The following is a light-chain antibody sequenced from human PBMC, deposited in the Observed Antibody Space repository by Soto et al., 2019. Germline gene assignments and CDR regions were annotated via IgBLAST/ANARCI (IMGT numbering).Light chain of an antibody. CDR1: RSNIGAGYD. CDR2: GNS. V-gene: IGLV1-40*01. J-gene: IGLJ1*01. Sequence: QSVLTQPPSVSGAPGQRVTISCTGSRSNIGAGYDVHWYQQLPGTAPKLLIYGNSNRPSGVPDRISGSKSGTSASLAITGRQAEAEADYSCQSYDSSLSGYVLGSGTKGTVL. CDR3: QSYDSSLSGYV.